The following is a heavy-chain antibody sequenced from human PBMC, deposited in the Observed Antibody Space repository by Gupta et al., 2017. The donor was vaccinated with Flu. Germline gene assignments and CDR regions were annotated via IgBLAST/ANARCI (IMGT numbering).Heavy chain of an antibody. Sequence: NWVRQAPGKGLEWVSSISSSSSYIYHADSVKGRFTISRDNAKNSLYLQMNSLRAEDTAVYYCAKSSTDYSSSWYGVTAYYYWGQGTLVTVSS. CDR2: ISSSSSYI. V-gene: IGHV3-21*01. D-gene: IGHD6-13*01. CDR3: AKSSTDYSSSWYGVTAYYY. J-gene: IGHJ4*02.